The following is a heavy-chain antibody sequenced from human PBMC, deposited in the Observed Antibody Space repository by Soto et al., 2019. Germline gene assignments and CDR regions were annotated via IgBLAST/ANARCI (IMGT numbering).Heavy chain of an antibody. D-gene: IGHD2-15*01. CDR1: GASVSSDFYY. J-gene: IGHJ4*02. V-gene: IGHV4-39*01. Sequence: SETLSLTCTVSGASVSSDFYYWGWIRRPPGKGLEWIANIYYSGDTYYNPSLKSRVTISVDTSKNQFSLKLSSVTAADTSVYYCARTPVSQVRRWYFEYWGQGTLVTVS. CDR2: IYYSGDT. CDR3: ARTPVSQVRRWYFEY.